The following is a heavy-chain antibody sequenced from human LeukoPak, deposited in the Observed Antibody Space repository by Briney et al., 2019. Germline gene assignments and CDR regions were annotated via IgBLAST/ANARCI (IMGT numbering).Heavy chain of an antibody. J-gene: IGHJ4*02. CDR2: ISYDGSNK. V-gene: IGHV3-30-3*01. D-gene: IGHD1-26*01. Sequence: GGSLRLSCAASGFTFSSYAMHWVRQAPGKGLEWVAVISYDGSNKYYADSVKGRFTISRDNSKNTLYLQMNSLRAEDTAVYYCARGPYSESYCDYWGQGTLVTVSS. CDR1: GFTFSSYA. CDR3: ARGPYSESYCDY.